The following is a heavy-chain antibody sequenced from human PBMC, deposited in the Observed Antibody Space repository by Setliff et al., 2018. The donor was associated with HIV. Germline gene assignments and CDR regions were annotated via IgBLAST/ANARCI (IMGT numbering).Heavy chain of an antibody. CDR2: INTGSGIT. Sequence: ASVKVSCKASEYTFTLIHWVRQAPGQRLEWMRWINTGSGITKSSQRFQGRVTITRDTSASTAYMELSSLRSEDTAVYYCARLSTWDPYDIFDIWGQGTMVTVSS. J-gene: IGHJ3*02. D-gene: IGHD3-22*01. CDR1: EYTFTL. CDR3: ARLSTWDPYDIFDI. V-gene: IGHV1-3*04.